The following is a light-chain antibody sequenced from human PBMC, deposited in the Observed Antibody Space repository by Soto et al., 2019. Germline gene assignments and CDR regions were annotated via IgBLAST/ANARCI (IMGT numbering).Light chain of an antibody. CDR3: QQVNSYPIT. V-gene: IGKV1-9*01. J-gene: IGKJ5*01. Sequence: DIQLSQSPSFLSASVGDSVTITCRASQGFSSVLAWYQQKPGKAPKLLIYGASTLQYGVPSSFSGSGSGTEFTLTISSLQPEDFATYHCQQVNSYPITFGQGTRLEMK. CDR1: QGFSSV. CDR2: GAS.